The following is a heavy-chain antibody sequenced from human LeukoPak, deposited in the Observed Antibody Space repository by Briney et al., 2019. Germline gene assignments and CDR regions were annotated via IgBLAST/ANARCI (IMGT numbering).Heavy chain of an antibody. D-gene: IGHD4-11*01. Sequence: GGSLRLSCAASGFTFSSYAMSWVRQAPGKGLEWVSAISGSGGSTYYADSVKGRFTISRDNSKNTLYLQMNSLRAEDTAVYYCAKYRTVRVTTPPTLWGQGTLVTVYS. CDR3: AKYRTVRVTTPPTL. J-gene: IGHJ1*01. CDR1: GFTFSSYA. V-gene: IGHV3-23*01. CDR2: ISGSGGST.